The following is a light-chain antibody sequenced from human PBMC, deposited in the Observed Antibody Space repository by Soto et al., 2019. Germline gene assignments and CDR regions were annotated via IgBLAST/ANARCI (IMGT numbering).Light chain of an antibody. V-gene: IGLV2-23*02. CDR1: SSDVGSYNL. CDR3: CSYAGSSTFV. CDR2: EVS. J-gene: IGLJ2*01. Sequence: QSALTQPASVSGSPGPSITISCTGTSSDVGSYNLVSWYQQHPGKAPKLMIYEVSKRPSWVSNRFSGSKSGNTASLTISGLQAEDEADYYCCSYAGSSTFVCGGGTKVTVL.